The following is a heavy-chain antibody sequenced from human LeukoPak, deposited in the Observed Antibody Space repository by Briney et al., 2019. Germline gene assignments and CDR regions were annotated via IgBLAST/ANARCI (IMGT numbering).Heavy chain of an antibody. J-gene: IGHJ6*03. Sequence: RGALRLSCAAPGFTFSSYDMSRVRQTPGKGLELDSPIPISGGSSFYAESVMGRFTICRDKYRNTLYLQMNRLSAEDTAVYYCAKRGNPAGGHHYLDVWGKGTTVRVSS. CDR2: IPISGGSS. CDR3: AKRGNPAGGHHYLDV. CDR1: GFTFSSYD. D-gene: IGHD2-2*01. V-gene: IGHV3-23*01.